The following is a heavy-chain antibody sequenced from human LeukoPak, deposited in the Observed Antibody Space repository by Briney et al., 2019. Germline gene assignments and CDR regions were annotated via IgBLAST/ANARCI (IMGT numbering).Heavy chain of an antibody. CDR1: GYIFTDFA. D-gene: IGHD1-26*01. Sequence: ASVKVSCKASGYIFTDFALNWVRQAPGQGLEWMGWISTNTGNPTYVQGFTGRFVFSLDTSVTTAYLQISSLKAEDTAVYYCAKNQGYQLLSSSPLGVWGQGTTVTVSS. J-gene: IGHJ6*02. CDR2: ISTNTGNP. CDR3: AKNQGYQLLSSSPLGV. V-gene: IGHV7-4-1*02.